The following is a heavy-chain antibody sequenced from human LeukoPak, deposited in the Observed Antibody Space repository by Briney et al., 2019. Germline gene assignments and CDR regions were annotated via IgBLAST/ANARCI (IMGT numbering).Heavy chain of an antibody. V-gene: IGHV3-21*01. D-gene: IGHD5-12*01. CDR1: GFTFSSYS. J-gene: IGHJ4*02. Sequence: GGSLRLSCAASGFTFSSYSMNWVRQAPGKGLEWVSSISSSSYIYYADSVKGRFTISRDNAKNSLYLQMNSLRAEDTAVYYCARFYSGYDPYFDYWGQGTLVTVSS. CDR3: ARFYSGYDPYFDY. CDR2: ISSSSYI.